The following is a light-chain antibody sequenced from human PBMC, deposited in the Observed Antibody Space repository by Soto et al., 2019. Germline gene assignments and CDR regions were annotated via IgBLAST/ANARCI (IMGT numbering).Light chain of an antibody. Sequence: QSVLTQPPSASAPPGQRVTISCSGSSSNIGRKTVNWYQQLPGTAPKPLIFSNDQRPSGVPDRFSGSKSGTSAFLAISGLQSADEANYYCAAWDDSLYGVVFGGGTKLTVL. CDR1: SSNIGRKT. J-gene: IGLJ2*01. CDR2: SND. V-gene: IGLV1-44*01. CDR3: AAWDDSLYGVV.